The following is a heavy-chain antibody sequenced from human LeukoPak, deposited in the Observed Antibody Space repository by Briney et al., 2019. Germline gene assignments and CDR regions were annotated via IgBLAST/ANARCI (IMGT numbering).Heavy chain of an antibody. V-gene: IGHV5-51*01. CDR1: GYSFTTYW. J-gene: IGHJ4*02. CDR2: IYPGDSDT. D-gene: IGHD2-15*01. Sequence: GESLKISCKGSGYSFTTYWIGWGRQMPGKGLEWMGIIYPGDSDTRYSPSFQGQVTISADKSICTAYLQWSSLKASDTAMYYCATLGYCSGGSCYSGDYWGQGTLVTVSS. CDR3: ATLGYCSGGSCYSGDY.